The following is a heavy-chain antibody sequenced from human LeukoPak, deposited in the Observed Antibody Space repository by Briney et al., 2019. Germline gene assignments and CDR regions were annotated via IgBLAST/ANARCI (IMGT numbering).Heavy chain of an antibody. D-gene: IGHD3-22*01. J-gene: IGHJ4*02. CDR2: INYSGST. CDR3: ARDTRSYDSSGYYFFDF. CDR1: GASIRSYY. V-gene: IGHV4-59*01. Sequence: SQTLSLTCTVSGASIRSYYWNWLRQPPGKGLEWIGYINYSGSTNSNPSLKSRATISMATSKHHFSLKLSSVTAADTAVYFCARDTRSYDSSGYYFFDFWGQGTLVTVSS.